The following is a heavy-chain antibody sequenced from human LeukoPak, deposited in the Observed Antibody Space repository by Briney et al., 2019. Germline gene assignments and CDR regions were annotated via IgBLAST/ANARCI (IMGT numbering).Heavy chain of an antibody. CDR3: ARRFLDYGGNPEGFDP. D-gene: IGHD4-23*01. V-gene: IGHV1-69*13. J-gene: IGHJ5*02. CDR1: GGTFSSSA. CDR2: IIPIFGTA. Sequence: GASVKVSCKASGGTFSSSAISWVRQAPGQGLEWMGGIIPIFGTANYAQKFQGRVTITADESTSTAYMELSSLRSEDTAVYYCARRFLDYGGNPEGFDPWGQGTLVTVSS.